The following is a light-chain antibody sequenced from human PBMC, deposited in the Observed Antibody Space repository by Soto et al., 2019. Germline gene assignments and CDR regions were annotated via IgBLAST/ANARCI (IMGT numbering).Light chain of an antibody. J-gene: IGKJ1*01. V-gene: IGKV1-5*01. Sequence: DIQMTQSPSTLSASVGDRGTITCRASQSISTWLAWYQQKPGKAPNLLSYDASNLESGVPSRFSGSGSETEFTLTISSLQPDDVATYYCQQYHGYPWTFGQGTKVEIK. CDR1: QSISTW. CDR2: DAS. CDR3: QQYHGYPWT.